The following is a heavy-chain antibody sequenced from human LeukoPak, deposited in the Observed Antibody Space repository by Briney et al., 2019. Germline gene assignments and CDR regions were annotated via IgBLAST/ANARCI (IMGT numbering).Heavy chain of an antibody. D-gene: IGHD3-22*01. CDR1: GFTFSSYG. Sequence: PXGXLRLSCAASGFTFSSYGMHWVRQAPGKGLEWVAVIGFDGSNKYYADSVKGRFTISIHYSKNTVYLQLNSLRPEDTAVYYCAKTPGVVSPRGQGTXVXVSS. V-gene: IGHV3-30*18. J-gene: IGHJ5*02. CDR2: IGFDGSNK. CDR3: AKTPGVVSP.